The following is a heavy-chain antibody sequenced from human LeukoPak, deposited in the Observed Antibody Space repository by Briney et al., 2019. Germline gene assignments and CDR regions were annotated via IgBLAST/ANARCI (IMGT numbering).Heavy chain of an antibody. CDR1: GFTVITND. V-gene: IGHV3-53*01. Sequence: RGCLRLSCAASGFTVITNDMTWVRHAPRKGLWCVSVLYSDGNTKYADSVQGRFTISRDNSKNTLYLEMNSLSPDDTAVYYCARGVEPLAANTLAYWGQGTLVTVSS. CDR3: ARGVEPLAANTLAY. J-gene: IGHJ4*02. D-gene: IGHD1-14*01. CDR2: LYSDGNT.